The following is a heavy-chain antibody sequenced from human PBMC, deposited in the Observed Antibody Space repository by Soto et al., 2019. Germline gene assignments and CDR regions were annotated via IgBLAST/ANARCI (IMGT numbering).Heavy chain of an antibody. CDR2: ISAYSGNT. Sequence: ASVKVSCKASGYTFRGYGISWVRQAPGQGLQWMGWISAYSGNTDYAQRFQGRVTMTTDTSTSTAYMELRSLRYDDTAVYYCARNPSGSNFDYWGQGTLVTVSS. D-gene: IGHD1-26*01. CDR3: ARNPSGSNFDY. CDR1: GYTFRGYG. J-gene: IGHJ4*02. V-gene: IGHV1-18*01.